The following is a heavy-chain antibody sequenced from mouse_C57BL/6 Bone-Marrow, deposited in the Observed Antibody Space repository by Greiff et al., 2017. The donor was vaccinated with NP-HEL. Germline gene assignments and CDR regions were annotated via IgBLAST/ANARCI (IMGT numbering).Heavy chain of an antibody. D-gene: IGHD1-1*01. CDR1: GFTFTDYY. J-gene: IGHJ2*01. V-gene: IGHV7-3*01. CDR3: AGDRHYVRCCDFDC. Sequence: EVKLVESGGGLVQPGGSLSLSCAASGFTFTDYYMSWVRQPPGKALEWLGFIRNKANGYTTEYSASVKGRFTISRDNSQSILYLQMNALRAEDSATYYCAGDRHYVRCCDFDCWGQGTTLTVSS. CDR2: IRNKANGYTT.